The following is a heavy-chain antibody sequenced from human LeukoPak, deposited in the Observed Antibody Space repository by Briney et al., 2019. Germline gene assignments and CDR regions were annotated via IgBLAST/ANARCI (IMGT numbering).Heavy chain of an antibody. CDR3: ARSLTSYEPLCAY. D-gene: IGHD3-3*01. J-gene: IGHJ4*02. CDR1: GFTFRTYS. Sequence: GGSLRLSCEGSGFTFRTYSLTWVRQVPGKRLEWLSYITPTGNTFYYADSVKGRFSVSRNNDKNSLFLEMNSLRVEDTAVYYCARSLTSYEPLCAYRGQGIQVTVSS. V-gene: IGHV3-48*01. CDR2: ITPTGNTF.